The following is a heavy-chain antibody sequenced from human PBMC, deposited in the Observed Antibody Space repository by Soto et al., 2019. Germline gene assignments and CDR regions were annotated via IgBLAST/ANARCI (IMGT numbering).Heavy chain of an antibody. J-gene: IGHJ6*02. CDR3: ARARHRDIVVVPAAMGACYGMDV. D-gene: IGHD2-2*01. Sequence: GGSLRLSCAASGFTFSSYAMSWVRQAPGKGLEWVSAISGSGGSTYYADSVKGQFTISRDNSKNTLYLQMNSLRAEDTAVYYCARARHRDIVVVPAAMGACYGMDVWGQGTTVTVSS. CDR1: GFTFSSYA. V-gene: IGHV3-23*01. CDR2: ISGSGGST.